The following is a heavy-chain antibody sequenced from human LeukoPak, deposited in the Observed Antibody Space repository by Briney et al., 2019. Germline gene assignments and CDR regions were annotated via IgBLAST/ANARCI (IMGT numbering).Heavy chain of an antibody. CDR3: ARVGYYYDRSGYSFDY. Sequence: GASVKVSCKASGYTFTSYYMHRVRQAPGQGLEWMGIINPSGGSTSYAQKFQGRVTMTRDTSTSTVYMELSSLRSEDTAVYYCARVGYYYDRSGYSFDYWGQGTLVTVSS. CDR1: GYTFTSYY. V-gene: IGHV1-46*01. J-gene: IGHJ4*02. D-gene: IGHD3-22*01. CDR2: INPSGGST.